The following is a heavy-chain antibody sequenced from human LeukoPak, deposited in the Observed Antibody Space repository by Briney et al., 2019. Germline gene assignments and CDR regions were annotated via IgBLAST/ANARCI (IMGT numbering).Heavy chain of an antibody. D-gene: IGHD3-22*01. J-gene: IGHJ4*02. CDR2: MNPDSGDT. Sequence: GASVKVSCKTSGYTFTAYQIHWVRQATGHGLEWMGRMNPDSGDTAYAQKFQGRITMTRSTSITTAYMELSSLRSEDTAVYYCARGLGSYDSSELTWPMISFWGQGTQVTVSS. V-gene: IGHV1-8*02. CDR3: ARGLGSYDSSELTWPMISF. CDR1: GYTFTAYQ.